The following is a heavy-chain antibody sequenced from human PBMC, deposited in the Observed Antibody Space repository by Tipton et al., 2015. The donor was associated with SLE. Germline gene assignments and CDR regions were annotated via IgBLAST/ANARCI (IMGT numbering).Heavy chain of an antibody. D-gene: IGHD1-14*01. Sequence: TLSLTCTVSGGSISSGSYYWSWIRQPAGKGLEWIGHIYTSGSTNYNPSLKSRVTISVDTSKNQFSLKLSSVTAADTAVYYCARGGRRAFDIWGQGTMVTVSS. CDR1: GGSISSGSYY. J-gene: IGHJ3*02. V-gene: IGHV4-61*09. CDR2: IYTSGST. CDR3: ARGGRRAFDI.